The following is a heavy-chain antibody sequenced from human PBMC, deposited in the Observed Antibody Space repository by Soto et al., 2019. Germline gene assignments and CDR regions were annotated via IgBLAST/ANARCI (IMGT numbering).Heavy chain of an antibody. CDR3: ARHQSYYYDSSGYYYNWFDP. CDR1: GGSISSYY. D-gene: IGHD3-22*01. J-gene: IGHJ5*02. CDR2: IYYSGST. Sequence: PSETLSLTCTVSGGSISSYYWSWIRQPPGKGLEWIGYIYYSGSTNYNPSLKSRVTISVDTSKNQFSLKLSSVTAADTAVYYCARHQSYYYDSSGYYYNWFDPWGQGTLVTVSS. V-gene: IGHV4-59*08.